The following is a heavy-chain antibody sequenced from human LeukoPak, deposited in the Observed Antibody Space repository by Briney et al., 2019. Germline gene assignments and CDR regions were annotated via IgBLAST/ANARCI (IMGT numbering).Heavy chain of an antibody. V-gene: IGHV3-66*01. J-gene: IGHJ5*02. CDR3: AGDKDA. CDR2: IYSNGTT. CDR1: GLTVSNNY. Sequence: PGGSLRLSCVVSGLTVSNNYMSWVRQAPGKGLEWVSVIYSNGTTRNADSVKGRFTISRDNSKNTVYLQMDSLRAEDTAVYYCAGDKDAWGRGTLVTVSS.